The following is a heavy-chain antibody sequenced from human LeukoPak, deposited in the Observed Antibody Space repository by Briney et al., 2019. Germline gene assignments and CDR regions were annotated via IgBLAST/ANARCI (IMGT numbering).Heavy chain of an antibody. CDR2: ISTSSSYI. D-gene: IGHD2-15*01. CDR3: ARGADGVSSNSRGWFDP. Sequence: GGSLRLSCAASGFTFSSYEMNWVRQAPGRGLKWVSSISTSSSYIYYADSVRGRFTISRDNAKNSLYLQMNSLRAEDTAVYSCARGADGVSSNSRGWFDPWGQGTLVTVSS. V-gene: IGHV3-21*01. CDR1: GFTFSSYE. J-gene: IGHJ5*02.